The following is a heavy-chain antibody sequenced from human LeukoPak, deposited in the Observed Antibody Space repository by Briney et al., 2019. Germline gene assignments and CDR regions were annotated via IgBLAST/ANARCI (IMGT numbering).Heavy chain of an antibody. CDR1: GFIFSDYS. V-gene: IGHV3-21*01. Sequence: GGSLRLSCAASGFIFSDYSMTWVRQAPGKGLEWVSSISTSSTYIYYADSVKGRFTISRDNAKNSLYLRMNSLRAEDTAVYYCARFDSGYDSYFDYWGQGTLVTVSS. CDR2: ISTSSTYI. J-gene: IGHJ4*02. CDR3: ARFDSGYDSYFDY. D-gene: IGHD5-12*01.